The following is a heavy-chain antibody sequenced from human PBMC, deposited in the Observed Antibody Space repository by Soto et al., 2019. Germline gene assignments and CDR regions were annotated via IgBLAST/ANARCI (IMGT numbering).Heavy chain of an antibody. Sequence: QLQLQESGPGLVKPSQTLSPTCTVSGGSINNSPYFWAWIRQPPGKGLEWIGSIDYRGTTYYNSSLKSRVTMSLDTSKNYFALKLASVTAADTALYYCSRRAPEGFDPWGQGTLVTVSS. CDR1: GGSINNSPYF. CDR3: SRRAPEGFDP. V-gene: IGHV4-39*02. J-gene: IGHJ5*02. CDR2: IDYRGTT.